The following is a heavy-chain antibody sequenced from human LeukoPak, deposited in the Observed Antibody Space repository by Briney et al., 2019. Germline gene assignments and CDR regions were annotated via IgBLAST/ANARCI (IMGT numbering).Heavy chain of an antibody. CDR2: ISGSGHST. D-gene: IGHD6-19*01. CDR1: RFTFSSYA. Sequence: PGGSLSLSGAVSRFTFSSYAMSWVRQAPGKGLEWVSSISGSGHSTYYADPVKGRFTISRDNSKNTLYLQMNSLRAEDTAVYYCAKPSSGWYFDPFDYWGQGTLVTVSS. J-gene: IGHJ4*02. V-gene: IGHV3-23*01. CDR3: AKPSSGWYFDPFDY.